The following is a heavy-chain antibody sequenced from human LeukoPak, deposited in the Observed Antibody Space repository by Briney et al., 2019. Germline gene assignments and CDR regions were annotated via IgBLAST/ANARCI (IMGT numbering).Heavy chain of an antibody. CDR3: ARSDFGDYREHFHH. V-gene: IGHV5-51*01. D-gene: IGHD4-17*01. CDR2: IYPDDSDT. J-gene: IGHJ1*01. CDR1: GYSFINSW. Sequence: GESLKISCQGSGYSFINSWIGWVRQMPGKGLEWMGIIYPDDSDTRYNPSFQGQVTISADRSITTVYLQWSSLEASDTAMYYCARSDFGDYREHFHHWGQGTLVTVSS.